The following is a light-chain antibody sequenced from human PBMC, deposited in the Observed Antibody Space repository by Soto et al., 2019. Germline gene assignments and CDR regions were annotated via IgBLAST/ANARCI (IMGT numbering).Light chain of an antibody. V-gene: IGLV7-46*01. CDR3: LLSYSGTQRV. Sequence: QAVVTQEPSVTVSPGGTVTLTCGSSTGAVTSGHYPYWFQQKPGQAPRTLIYDTSNKHSWTPARFSGSLRGGKAALPLSGAQPEDEADYYCLLSYSGTQRVFGGGTKVTVL. CDR2: DTS. J-gene: IGLJ1*01. CDR1: TGAVTSGHY.